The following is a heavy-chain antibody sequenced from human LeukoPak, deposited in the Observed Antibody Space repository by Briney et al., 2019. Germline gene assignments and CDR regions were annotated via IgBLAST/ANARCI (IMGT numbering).Heavy chain of an antibody. D-gene: IGHD2-2*01. Sequence: EASVKVSCKASGGTFSNYAISWVRQAPGQGLEWMGGIIPFSGTANYAQKFQDRITITADESTSTAYMELSSLRSEDTAVYYCATYCSSTSCYIWGYYFDYWGQGTLVTVSS. CDR1: GGTFSNYA. CDR2: IIPFSGTA. CDR3: ATYCSSTSCYIWGYYFDY. J-gene: IGHJ4*02. V-gene: IGHV1-69*13.